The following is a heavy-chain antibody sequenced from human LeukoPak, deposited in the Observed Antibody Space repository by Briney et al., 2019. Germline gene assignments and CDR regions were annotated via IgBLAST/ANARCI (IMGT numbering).Heavy chain of an antibody. D-gene: IGHD2-15*01. CDR3: ARVQPFSLGYCSGGSCYNWFDP. J-gene: IGHJ5*02. Sequence: PSETLSLTCAVYGGPFSGYYWSWIRQPPGKGLEWIGEINHSGSTNYNPSLKSRVTISVDTSKNQFSLKLSSVTAADTAVYYCARVQPFSLGYCSGGSCYNWFDPWGQGTLVTVSS. V-gene: IGHV4-34*01. CDR2: INHSGST. CDR1: GGPFSGYY.